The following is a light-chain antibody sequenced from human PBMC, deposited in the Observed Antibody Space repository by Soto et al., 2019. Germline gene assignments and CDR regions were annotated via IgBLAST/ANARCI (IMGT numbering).Light chain of an antibody. Sequence: EIVLTQSPATVSLSPGERVTLSCRASQSVNIYLAWYQQKPGQAPRLLIYDASNRATGVPARFSGSGSGTDFTLTISSLESEDFAIYYCQQRAKWPLTFGGGTKVEIK. CDR2: DAS. CDR1: QSVNIY. CDR3: QQRAKWPLT. V-gene: IGKV3-11*01. J-gene: IGKJ4*01.